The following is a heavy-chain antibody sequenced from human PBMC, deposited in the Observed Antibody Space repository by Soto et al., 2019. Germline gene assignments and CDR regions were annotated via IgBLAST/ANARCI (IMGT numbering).Heavy chain of an antibody. CDR2: ISASGSRT. V-gene: IGHV3-23*01. Sequence: GGSLRLSCAASGFIFNNYAMSWVRQAPGKGLEWVSGISASGSRTFYADSGKGRFTISRDNSKNTLYLQMSSLRAEDTAVYYCVKSVITGTTEYFDYWGQGTLVTVSS. CDR3: VKSVITGTTEYFDY. D-gene: IGHD1-7*01. J-gene: IGHJ4*02. CDR1: GFIFNNYA.